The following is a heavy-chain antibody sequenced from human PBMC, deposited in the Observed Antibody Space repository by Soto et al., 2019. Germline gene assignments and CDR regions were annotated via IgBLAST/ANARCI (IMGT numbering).Heavy chain of an antibody. CDR3: ASAAAGPPYYYYYYGMDV. Sequence: SQTLSLTCAISGDSVSSNSAAWNWIRQSPSRGLEWLGRTYYRSKWYNDYAVSVKSRITINPDTSKNQFSLQLNSVTPEDTAVYYCASAAAGPPYYYYYYGMDVWGQGTTVTVS. CDR2: TYYRSKWYN. D-gene: IGHD6-13*01. CDR1: GDSVSSNSAA. V-gene: IGHV6-1*01. J-gene: IGHJ6*02.